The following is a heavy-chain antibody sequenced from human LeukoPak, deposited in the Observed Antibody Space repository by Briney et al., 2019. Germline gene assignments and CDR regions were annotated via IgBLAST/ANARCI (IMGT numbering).Heavy chain of an antibody. V-gene: IGHV3-66*04. J-gene: IGHJ4*02. CDR3: TRRGEGGYDYYY. Sequence: PGGSLRLSCAASGFTVSSNYMSWVRQAPGKGLEWVSVIYSGGSTYYADSVKGRFTISRDNSKNTLYLQMNSLKTEDTAVYYCTRRGEGGYDYYYWGQGTLVTVSS. CDR2: IYSGGST. CDR1: GFTVSSNY. D-gene: IGHD5-12*01.